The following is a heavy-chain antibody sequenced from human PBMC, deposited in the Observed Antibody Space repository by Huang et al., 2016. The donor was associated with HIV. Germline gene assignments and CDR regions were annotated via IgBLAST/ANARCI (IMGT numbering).Heavy chain of an antibody. CDR1: GFTFSSYA. D-gene: IGHD3-10*01. CDR3: ARGSAGVLWFGEM. CDR2: ISYEGSNQ. V-gene: IGHV3-30*01. Sequence: QERLVESGGGVVQPGRSLRLSCAASGFTFSSYAMHWVRQAPGKGSELCAVISYEGSNQHYVGSVKGRFTISRDNSKKMLYLQMNSLRMGDTAVYYCARGSAGVLWFGEMWGQGTLVTVSS. J-gene: IGHJ4*02.